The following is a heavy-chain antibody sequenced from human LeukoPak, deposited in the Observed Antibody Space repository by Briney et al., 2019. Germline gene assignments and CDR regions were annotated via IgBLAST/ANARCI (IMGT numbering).Heavy chain of an antibody. CDR1: GFTFSSYA. CDR2: ISYDGSNK. Sequence: GESLRLSCAASGFTFSSYAMHWVRQAPGKGLEWVAVISYDGSNKYYADSVKGRFTISRDNSKNTLYLQMNSLRAEDTAVYYCARVHYYDSSGYYAYRKYYFDYWGQGTLVTVSS. V-gene: IGHV3-30-3*01. CDR3: ARVHYYDSSGYYAYRKYYFDY. D-gene: IGHD3-22*01. J-gene: IGHJ4*02.